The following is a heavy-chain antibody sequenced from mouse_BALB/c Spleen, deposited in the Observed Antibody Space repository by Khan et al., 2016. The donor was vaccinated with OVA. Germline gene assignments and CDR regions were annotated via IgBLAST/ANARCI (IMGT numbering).Heavy chain of an antibody. CDR2: MWSDGSA. J-gene: IGHJ4*01. Sequence: QVQLKQSGPGLVAPSQSLSITCTISGFSLTNYGVHWVRQPPGKGLEWLVLMWSDGSATYNSALKSRLTISMEKYKSQVFLKMQSLQNDDTAMYFCARQPYEHYNVMHDWGQGTSVTGSS. CDR1: GFSLTNYG. D-gene: IGHD1-1*01. CDR3: ARQPYEHYNVMHD. V-gene: IGHV2-6-1*01.